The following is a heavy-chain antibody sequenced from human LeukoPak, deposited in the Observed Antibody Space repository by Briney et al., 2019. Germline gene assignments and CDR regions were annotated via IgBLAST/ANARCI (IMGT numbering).Heavy chain of an antibody. CDR2: ISSSSSYI. V-gene: IGHV3-21*01. D-gene: IGHD5-18*01. CDR3: ARGKYSAAFDI. CDR1: GFTFSSYS. J-gene: IGHJ3*02. Sequence: PGGSLRLSCAASGFTFSSYSMNWVRRAPGKGLEWVSSISSSSSYIYYADSVKGRFTISRDNAKNSLYLQVNSLRVEDTAVYYCARGKYSAAFDIWGQGTMVTVSS.